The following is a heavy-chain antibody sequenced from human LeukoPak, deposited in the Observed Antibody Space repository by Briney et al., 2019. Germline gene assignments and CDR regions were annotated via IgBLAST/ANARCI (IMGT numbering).Heavy chain of an antibody. CDR3: AKDSGSNTFDN. CDR1: GFTFSTHG. CDR2: ISYSGSSK. V-gene: IGHV3-30*18. J-gene: IGHJ3*02. Sequence: PGGSLRLSCEASGFTFSTHGMHWVRQAPGKGLEWVAVISYSGSSKECADSVKGRFTISRDNSKSTLYLQMNSLRAEDTAVYYYAKDSGSNTFDNWGQGTLVTVAS. D-gene: IGHD3-10*01.